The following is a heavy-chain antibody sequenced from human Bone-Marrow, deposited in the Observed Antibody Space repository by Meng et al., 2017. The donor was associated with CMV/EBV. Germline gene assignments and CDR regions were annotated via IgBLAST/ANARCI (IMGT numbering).Heavy chain of an antibody. D-gene: IGHD2-15*01. J-gene: IGHJ3*02. V-gene: IGHV4-39*07. Sequence: SETLSLTCTVSGGSISTNSYYWGRIRQPPGKGLEWIGSIYYSGGTYYNPSLKSRVTISVDTSKNQFSLKLSSVTAADTAVYYCARGRMAFDIWGQGTMVTVSS. CDR2: IYYSGGT. CDR1: GGSISTNSYY. CDR3: ARGRMAFDI.